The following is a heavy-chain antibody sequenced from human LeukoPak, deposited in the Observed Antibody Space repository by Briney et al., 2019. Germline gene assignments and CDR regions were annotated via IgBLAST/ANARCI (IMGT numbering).Heavy chain of an antibody. CDR1: GFTVSSNY. V-gene: IGHV3-66*01. CDR3: ARDRWVGQGNY. J-gene: IGHJ4*02. CDR2: IYSGGST. Sequence: GGSLRLSCAASGFTVSSNYMSWVRQAPGKGLEWVSVIYSGGSTYYADSVKGRFTISRDNSKNTLYLQMNSLRAEDTAVYYCARDRWVGQGNYWGQGTLVTVSS.